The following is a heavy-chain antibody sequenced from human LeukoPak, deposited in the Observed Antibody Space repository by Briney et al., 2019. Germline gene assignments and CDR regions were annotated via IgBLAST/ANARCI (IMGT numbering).Heavy chain of an antibody. V-gene: IGHV1-69*13. CDR1: GGTFSSYA. J-gene: IGHJ6*02. D-gene: IGHD4-17*01. CDR3: ARLSLTYGDYEYYYYYGMDV. Sequence: ASVKVSCKASGGTFSSYAISWVRQAPGQGLEWMGGIIPILGTANYAQKFQGRVTITADESTSTAYMELSSLRFEDTAVYYCARLSLTYGDYEYYYYYGMDVWGQGTTVTVSS. CDR2: IIPILGTA.